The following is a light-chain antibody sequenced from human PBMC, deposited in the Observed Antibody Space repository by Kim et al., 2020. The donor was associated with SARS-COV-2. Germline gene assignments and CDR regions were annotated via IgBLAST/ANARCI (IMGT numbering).Light chain of an antibody. J-gene: IGLJ3*02. CDR1: SGHSSYA. CDR3: QTWGTGVWV. V-gene: IGLV4-69*01. Sequence: ASVKLTCTLSSGHSSYAIAWHQQQSEKGPRYLMKLNSDGSHTKGDGIPDRFSGSSSGTERYLTISSVQSEDEADYYCQTWGTGVWVFGGGTKLTVL. CDR2: LNSDGSH.